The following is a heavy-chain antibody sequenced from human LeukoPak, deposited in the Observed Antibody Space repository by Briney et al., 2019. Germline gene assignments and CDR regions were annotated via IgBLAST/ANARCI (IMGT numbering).Heavy chain of an antibody. CDR2: ISSSSSYI. CDR3: AKGPGRAYYESGDYYKK. CDR1: GFTFSSYS. J-gene: IGHJ1*01. D-gene: IGHD3-10*01. Sequence: GGSLRLSCAASGFTFSSYSMNWVRQAPGKGLEWVSSISSSSSYIYYADSVKGRFTISRDNSKNTLSLQMNSLRVEDTATYYCAKGPGRAYYESGDYYKKWGQGTLVTVSS. V-gene: IGHV3-21*04.